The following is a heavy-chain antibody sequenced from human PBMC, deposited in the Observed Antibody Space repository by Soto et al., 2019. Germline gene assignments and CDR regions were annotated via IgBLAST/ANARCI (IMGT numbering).Heavy chain of an antibody. CDR1: GFTFSSYW. D-gene: IGHD1-7*01. J-gene: IGHJ6*02. V-gene: IGHV3-7*01. Sequence: EVQLVESGGGLVQPGGSLRLSCAASGFTFSSYWMSWVRQAPGKGLEWVANIKQDGSEKYYVDSVKGRFTISRDNAKNSLYLQMHSLRAEDTAVYYSARDNWNSNYYGMDVWGQGTTVTVSS. CDR2: IKQDGSEK. CDR3: ARDNWNSNYYGMDV.